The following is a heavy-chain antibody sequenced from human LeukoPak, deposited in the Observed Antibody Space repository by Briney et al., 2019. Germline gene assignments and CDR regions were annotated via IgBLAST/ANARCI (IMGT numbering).Heavy chain of an antibody. CDR2: ISYDGSNK. V-gene: IGHV3-30*04. CDR1: GFTFSSYA. Sequence: GGSLRLSCAASGFTFSSYAMHWVRQAPGKGLEWVAVISYDGSNKYYADSVKGRFTISRDNSKNTLYLQMNSLRAEDTAVYYCVRDGGVSGYDLLDYWGQGTLVTVSS. D-gene: IGHD5-12*01. J-gene: IGHJ4*02. CDR3: VRDGGVSGYDLLDY.